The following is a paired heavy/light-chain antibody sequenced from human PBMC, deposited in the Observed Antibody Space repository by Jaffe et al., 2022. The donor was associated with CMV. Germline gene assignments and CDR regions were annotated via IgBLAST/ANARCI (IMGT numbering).Heavy chain of an antibody. V-gene: IGHV1-18*01. D-gene: IGHD3-3*01. J-gene: IGHJ6*02. Sequence: QVELVQSGPEVKKTGASVKVSCKTSGYTFTSYDISWVRQAPGQGLEWIGWISPYNGNRYYVQNVQGRLTMTTDKSTTTAYMELRGLRSDDTAVYYCARNSVVGGFLGFRRDHHYYGMDVWGQGTTITVS. CDR1: GYTFTSYD. CDR3: ARNSVVGGFLGFRRDHHYYGMDV. CDR2: ISPYNGNR.
Light chain of an antibody. CDR1: SSDVGGYNY. J-gene: IGLJ1*01. CDR3: GSYAGTNNYV. Sequence: QSALTQPPSASGSPGQSVTISCTGTSSDVGGYNYVSWYQQHPGRAPKLVIYEVSKRPSGVPDRFSGSKSGNTASLTVSGLQTEDEADYFCGSYAGTNNYVFGTGTKVTVL. CDR2: EVS. V-gene: IGLV2-8*01.